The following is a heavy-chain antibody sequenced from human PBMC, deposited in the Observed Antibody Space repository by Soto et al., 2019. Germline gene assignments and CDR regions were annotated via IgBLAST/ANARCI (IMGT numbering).Heavy chain of an antibody. CDR1: GFTFSNYW. V-gene: IGHV3-7*01. D-gene: IGHD6-25*01. CDR3: VKEIAAAQ. Sequence: EVQLVESGGALVQPGGSLRLTCATSGFTFSNYWMTWVRQAPGKGLEWVANINKDGSQTSFVDSVKGRFTIFRDNAKSSLYLQMNSLRGADTAQYYCVKEIAAAQWGQGTLVTVSS. J-gene: IGHJ4*02. CDR2: INKDGSQT.